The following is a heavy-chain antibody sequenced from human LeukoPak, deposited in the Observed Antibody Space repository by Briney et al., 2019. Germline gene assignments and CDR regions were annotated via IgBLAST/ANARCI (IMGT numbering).Heavy chain of an antibody. CDR1: GFTFSSYA. J-gene: IGHJ4*02. Sequence: GGSLRLSCAASGFTFSSYAMSWVRQAPGKGLEWVSAISGSGGSTYYADSVKGRFTISRDNAKNTLYLQMNSLRAEDTAVYYCARGGLHYGSGRYHDYWGQGTLVTVSS. V-gene: IGHV3-23*01. CDR2: ISGSGGST. D-gene: IGHD3-10*01. CDR3: ARGGLHYGSGRYHDY.